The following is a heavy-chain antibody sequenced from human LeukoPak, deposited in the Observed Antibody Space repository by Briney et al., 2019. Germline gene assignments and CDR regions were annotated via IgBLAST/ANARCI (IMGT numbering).Heavy chain of an antibody. D-gene: IGHD4/OR15-4a*01. Sequence: PGGSLRLSCAASGFTFSNYAMSWVRQAPGKGLEWVSAFCGCGGDTDYADSVQGRSTIYRDNSRDTLYLQMNSLRAEDTAVYYCVKEGPSARTPRADDWVQGTLVTVSS. V-gene: IGHV3-23*01. J-gene: IGHJ4*02. CDR1: GFTFSNYA. CDR2: FCGCGGDT. CDR3: VKEGPSARTPRADD.